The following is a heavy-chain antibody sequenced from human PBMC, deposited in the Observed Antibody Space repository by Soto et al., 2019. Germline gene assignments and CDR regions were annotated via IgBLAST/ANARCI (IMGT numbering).Heavy chain of an antibody. CDR3: AKGNRDSSGWTFDY. J-gene: IGHJ4*02. V-gene: IGHV3-30*18. D-gene: IGHD6-19*01. Sequence: GVSLRLSCAASGFTFSSYGMHWVRQAPGKGLEWVAVISYDGSNKYYADSVKGRFTISRDNSKNTLYLQMNSLRAEDTAVYYCAKGNRDSSGWTFDYWGQGTLVTVSS. CDR2: ISYDGSNK. CDR1: GFTFSSYG.